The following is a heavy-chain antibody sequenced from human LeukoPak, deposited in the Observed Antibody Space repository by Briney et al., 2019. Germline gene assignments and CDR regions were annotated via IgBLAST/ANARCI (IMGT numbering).Heavy chain of an antibody. CDR1: GYSFTSYW. D-gene: IGHD1-14*01. CDR2: IDPSDSYT. CDR3: ARLHGYNVYY. V-gene: IGHV5-10-1*01. J-gene: IGHJ4*02. Sequence: KLGEPLKISCKASGYSFTSYWISGVRQMPGKGLEWMGRIDPSDSYTNYSPSFQGHVTISADKSISTSYLQWSSLKASDTAMYYCARLHGYNVYYWGQGTLVTVSS.